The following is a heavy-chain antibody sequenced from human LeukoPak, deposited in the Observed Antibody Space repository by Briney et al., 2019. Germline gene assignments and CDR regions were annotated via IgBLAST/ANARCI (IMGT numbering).Heavy chain of an antibody. V-gene: IGHV3-48*01. D-gene: IGHD3-10*01. J-gene: IGHJ4*02. CDR1: GFMFSSYS. CDR3: AKGKYYSG. CDR2: ISSISQTT. Sequence: PGGSLRLSCAGSGFMFSSYSMTWVRQAPGKALEGISYISSISQTTLYGDPVEGRFTLSRDNGKNSLYLQMNSLRAEDTAIYYCAKGKYYSGWGQGTLVIVSS.